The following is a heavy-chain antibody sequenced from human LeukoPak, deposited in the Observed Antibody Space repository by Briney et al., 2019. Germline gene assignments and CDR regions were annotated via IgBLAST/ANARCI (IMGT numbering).Heavy chain of an antibody. CDR3: AKAQWELLGFDY. CDR2: ISGSGGST. Sequence: GGSLRLSCAASGFTFSSYAMSWVRQAPGKGLEWASAISGSGGSTYYADSVKGRFTISRDNSKNTLYLQMNSLRAEDTAVYYCAKAQWELLGFDYWGQGTLVTVSS. V-gene: IGHV3-23*01. J-gene: IGHJ4*02. D-gene: IGHD1-26*01. CDR1: GFTFSSYA.